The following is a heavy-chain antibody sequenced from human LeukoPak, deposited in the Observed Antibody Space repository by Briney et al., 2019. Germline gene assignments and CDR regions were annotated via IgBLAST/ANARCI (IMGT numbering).Heavy chain of an antibody. Sequence: GGSLRLSCAASGFTMSHYGVSWVRQAPGKGLEWISGIRSAVETTHYADSVKGRFTISRDNAKNSLYLQMNSLRAEDTAVYYCARTLGLHEEPDYWGQGTLVTVSS. CDR2: IRSAVETT. CDR3: ARTLGLHEEPDY. V-gene: IGHV3-21*01. J-gene: IGHJ4*02. CDR1: GFTMSHYG. D-gene: IGHD1-14*01.